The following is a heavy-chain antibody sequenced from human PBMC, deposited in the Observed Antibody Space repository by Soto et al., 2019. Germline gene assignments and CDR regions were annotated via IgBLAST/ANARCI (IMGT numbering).Heavy chain of an antibody. J-gene: IGHJ4*02. V-gene: IGHV3-30*03. CDR2: ISYDGSNK. CDR1: GFTFSSYG. Sequence: QVQLVESGGGVVQPGRSLRLSCAASGFTFSSYGMHWVRQAPGKGLEWVAVISYDGSNKYYADSVKGRFTISRDNSKNTLYLQMNSLRAEDTAVYYCATKSPYDSSGYHTDYWGQGTLVTVSS. D-gene: IGHD3-22*01. CDR3: ATKSPYDSSGYHTDY.